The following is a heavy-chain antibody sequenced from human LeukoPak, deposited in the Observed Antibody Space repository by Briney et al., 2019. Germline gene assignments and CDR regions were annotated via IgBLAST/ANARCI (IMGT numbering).Heavy chain of an antibody. CDR3: AREAFGGVFPY. J-gene: IGHJ4*02. D-gene: IGHD3-16*01. CDR2: INPSTGGT. V-gene: IGHV1-2*06. Sequence: ASVKVSCKASGYTFTGYYMHWVRQAPGQGLEWMGRINPSTGGTKYAQKFQGRVTLTRGTSVTTAYMDLSRLRSDDTAVYYCAREAFGGVFPYWGQGTLVTVSS. CDR1: GYTFTGYY.